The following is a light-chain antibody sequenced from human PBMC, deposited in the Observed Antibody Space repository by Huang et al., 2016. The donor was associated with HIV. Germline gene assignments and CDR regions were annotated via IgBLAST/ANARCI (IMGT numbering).Light chain of an antibody. CDR2: WAA. V-gene: IGKV4-1*01. J-gene: IGKJ1*01. Sequence: DIVMTQSPDSLAVSLGEAATLTCRSSQSVLSSATNKNYLAWFQQKSGQSPKLLLFWAATREAGFPDRFSASGSGTHFTLTINNVKTEDVTIYYCQQYYTSPQTFGPGTRLEI. CDR3: QQYYTSPQT. CDR1: QSVLSSATNKNY.